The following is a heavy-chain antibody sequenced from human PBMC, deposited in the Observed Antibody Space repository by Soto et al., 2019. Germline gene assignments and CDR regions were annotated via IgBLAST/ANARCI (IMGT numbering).Heavy chain of an antibody. CDR2: IYYSGST. V-gene: IGHV4-30-4*01. D-gene: IGHD2-8*01. CDR1: GGSISSGDYY. Sequence: LSLTCTVSGGSISSGDYYWSWIRQPPGKGLEWIGYIYYSGSTYYNPSLKSRVTISVATSKNQFSLKLSSVTAADTAVYYCARVVLMVYAMPVCWFDPWGQGTLVTVSS. J-gene: IGHJ5*02. CDR3: ARVVLMVYAMPVCWFDP.